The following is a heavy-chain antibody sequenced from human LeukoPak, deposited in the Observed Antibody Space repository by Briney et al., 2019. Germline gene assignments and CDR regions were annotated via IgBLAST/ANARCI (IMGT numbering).Heavy chain of an antibody. J-gene: IGHJ4*02. CDR3: ARHRDYYDGSGYYYEAYYFNY. D-gene: IGHD3-22*01. Sequence: SETLSLTCTVSGGSISSSSYYWGWIRQPPGKGLVWIGSIYYSGSTYYNPSLKSRVTISVDTSKNQFSLKLSSVTAADTAVYYCARHRDYYDGSGYYYEAYYFNYWGQGTLVTVSS. CDR1: GGSISSSSYY. CDR2: IYYSGST. V-gene: IGHV4-39*01.